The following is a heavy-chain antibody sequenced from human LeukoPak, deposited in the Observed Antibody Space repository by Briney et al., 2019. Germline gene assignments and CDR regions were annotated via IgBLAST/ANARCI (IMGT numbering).Heavy chain of an antibody. J-gene: IGHJ4*02. CDR2: IKQDGSEK. Sequence: GGSLSLSCAASGFTSSSYWMTWVRQAPGKGLEWVANIKQDGSEKYYVDSVRGRFTISRDNAKNSLYLQMNSLGAEDTAVYYCARPGITARAAWVGYWGQGSLVTVSS. CDR1: GFTSSSYW. CDR3: ARPGITARAAWVGY. V-gene: IGHV3-7*01. D-gene: IGHD6-6*01.